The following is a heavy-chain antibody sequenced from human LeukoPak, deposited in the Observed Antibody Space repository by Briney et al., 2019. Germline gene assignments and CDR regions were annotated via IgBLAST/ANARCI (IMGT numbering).Heavy chain of an antibody. CDR3: ARRDSSWYYFDY. CDR2: IYFSGST. Sequence: PSETLSLTCTVSGGSISSYYWSWIRQPPGKGLEWIGYIYFSGSTNYNPSLKGRVTISVHTSKNQFSLKLSSVTAADTAVYYCARRDSSWYYFDYWGQGTLVTVSS. J-gene: IGHJ4*02. CDR1: GGSISSYY. D-gene: IGHD6-13*01. V-gene: IGHV4-59*08.